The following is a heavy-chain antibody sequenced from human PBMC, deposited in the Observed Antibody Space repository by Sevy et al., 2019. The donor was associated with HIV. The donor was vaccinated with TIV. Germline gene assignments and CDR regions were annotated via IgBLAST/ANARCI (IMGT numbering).Heavy chain of an antibody. CDR3: ARVRVRYFDW. V-gene: IGHV3-30*04. CDR1: GFTFSSYA. J-gene: IGHJ4*02. Sequence: GGSLRLSCAASGFTFSSYAMHWVRQAPGKGLEWVAVISYDGSNKYYADSVKGRFTISRDNSKNTLYLQMNSLRAEDTAVYYCARVRVRYFDWWGQGTLVTVSS. D-gene: IGHD3-9*01. CDR2: ISYDGSNK.